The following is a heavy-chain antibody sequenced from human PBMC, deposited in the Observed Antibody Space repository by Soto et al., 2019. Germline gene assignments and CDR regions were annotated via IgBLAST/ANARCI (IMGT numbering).Heavy chain of an antibody. CDR1: GFSLRTYG. Sequence: QVQLVESGGGVVQSGRSLTLSCAASGFSLRTYGMQWLRRAPGKGLEWVAFIWYDGTKKFYANSVKGRSTISKDNSNNLMYLQMSGLRAEDTAVYYCASDVVTAVADSVNWVDPGGQGTLVTVSS. CDR2: IWYDGTKK. D-gene: IGHD6-19*01. J-gene: IGHJ5*02. CDR3: ASDVVTAVADSVNWVDP. V-gene: IGHV3-33*01.